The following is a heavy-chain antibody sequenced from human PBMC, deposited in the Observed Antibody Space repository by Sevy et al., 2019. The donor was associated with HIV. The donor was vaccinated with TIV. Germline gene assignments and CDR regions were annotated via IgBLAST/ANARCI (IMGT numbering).Heavy chain of an antibody. J-gene: IGHJ3*02. CDR3: AKEAIGGAFDI. D-gene: IGHD2-21*01. V-gene: IGHV3-9*03. Sequence: GGSLRLSCAASGFTFDDYAMHWVRQAPGKGLEWVSGISGNSGSIGYADSVKGRFTISRDNAKNSLYLQMNSLRAEDMALYYCAKEAIGGAFDIWGQGTMVTVSS. CDR2: ISGNSGSI. CDR1: GFTFDDYA.